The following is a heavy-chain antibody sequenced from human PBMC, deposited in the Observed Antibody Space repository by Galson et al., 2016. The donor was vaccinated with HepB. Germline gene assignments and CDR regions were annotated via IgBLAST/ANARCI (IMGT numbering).Heavy chain of an antibody. J-gene: IGHJ5*02. CDR1: GFTVSSNC. D-gene: IGHD3-3*01. CDR3: ARILFDFRRGFWFDL. CDR2: ICDGGSA. V-gene: IGHV3-66*01. Sequence: SLRLSCAASGFTVSSNCMSWVRQAPGKGLEWVSLICDGGSAYYTDSVKARFTISRDNSKNTLYLQMNNLRPEDTALYYCARILFDFRRGFWFDLWGQGTLVTVAS.